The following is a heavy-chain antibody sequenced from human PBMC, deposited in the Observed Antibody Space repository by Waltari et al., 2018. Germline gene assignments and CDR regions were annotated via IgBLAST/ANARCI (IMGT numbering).Heavy chain of an antibody. Sequence: QVQLVESGGGVVQPGRSLRLSCAASGFTFSSYAMHWVRQAPGKGLECVAGISYDGSNKYYADSVKGRFTISRDNSKNTLYLQMNSLRAEDTAVYYCARVGGPSYQDYWGQGTLVTVSS. J-gene: IGHJ4*02. V-gene: IGHV3-30-3*01. CDR3: ARVGGPSYQDY. CDR2: ISYDGSNK. CDR1: GFTFSSYA. D-gene: IGHD1-26*01.